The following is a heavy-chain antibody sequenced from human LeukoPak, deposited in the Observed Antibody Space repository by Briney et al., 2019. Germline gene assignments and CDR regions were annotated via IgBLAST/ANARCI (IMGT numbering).Heavy chain of an antibody. CDR3: ARGGTGVVPMPDDY. D-gene: IGHD3-3*01. J-gene: IGHJ4*02. V-gene: IGHV3-21*01. Sequence: GGSLRLSCAASGFTFSTYNMNWVRQAPGKGLQWVSSSSTSSSCIYYADSVKGRFTISRDNAKNSLYLQMNSLRAEDTAVYYCARGGTGVVPMPDDYWGQGTLVTVSS. CDR1: GFTFSTYN. CDR2: SSTSSSCI.